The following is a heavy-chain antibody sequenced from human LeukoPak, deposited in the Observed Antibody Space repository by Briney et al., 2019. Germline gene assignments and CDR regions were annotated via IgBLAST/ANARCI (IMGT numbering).Heavy chain of an antibody. J-gene: IGHJ3*01. CDR2: ITKDGSEE. D-gene: IGHD1-14*01. CDR1: GFTLNSYL. CDR3: ARSNPNKNALDL. V-gene: IGHV3-7*01. Sequence: GGTLRLSCAASGFTLNSYLMSWVRQAPGRGLEWVANITKDGSEESYLDSVKGRFTVSRDNAKNSLFLQMNSLRGEDTAVYYCARSNPNKNALDLWGQGTMVTISS.